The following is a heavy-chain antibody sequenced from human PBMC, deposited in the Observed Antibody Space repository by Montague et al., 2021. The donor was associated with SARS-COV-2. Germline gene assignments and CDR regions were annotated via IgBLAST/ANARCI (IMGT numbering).Heavy chain of an antibody. CDR1: GGSVSSGGYY. CDR3: ARARRGSGSGSYFDILVNWFDP. D-gene: IGHD3-10*01. CDR2: IYYSGST. Sequence: TLSLTCTVSGGSVSSGGYYWSWIRQHPGKGLEGIGYIYYSGSTYYNPSLKSRVTISVDTSKNQFSLKLSSVTAADTAVYYCARARRGSGSGSYFDILVNWFDPWGQGTLVTVSS. V-gene: IGHV4-31*03. J-gene: IGHJ5*02.